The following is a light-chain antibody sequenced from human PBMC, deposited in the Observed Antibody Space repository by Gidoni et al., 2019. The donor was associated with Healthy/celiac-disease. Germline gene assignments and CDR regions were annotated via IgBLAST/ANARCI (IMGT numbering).Light chain of an antibody. Sequence: QSALTPPASVSGSPGQSITISCTGTSSDVGAYNYVSWYQPHPGKAPKLMIYEVSNRPSGVSNRFSGSKSGNTASLTISGLQAEDEADYYCSSYTSSSTLVFGGGTKLTAL. J-gene: IGLJ3*02. V-gene: IGLV2-14*01. CDR2: EVS. CDR3: SSYTSSSTLV. CDR1: SSDVGAYNY.